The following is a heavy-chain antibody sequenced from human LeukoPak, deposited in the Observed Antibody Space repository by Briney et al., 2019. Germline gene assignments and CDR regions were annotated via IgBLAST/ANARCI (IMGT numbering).Heavy chain of an antibody. CDR3: ARQRWIQLCDY. CDR1: GGSISTSSYY. Sequence: PSETLSLTCTVSGGSISTSSYYWGWIRQPPGKGLEWIGSIYYSGTIYYNPPLKSRVTISVDTSKNQFSLRLSSVTAADTAVYYCARQRWIQLCDYWGQGTLVTVSS. V-gene: IGHV4-39*01. J-gene: IGHJ4*02. CDR2: IYYSGTI. D-gene: IGHD5-18*01.